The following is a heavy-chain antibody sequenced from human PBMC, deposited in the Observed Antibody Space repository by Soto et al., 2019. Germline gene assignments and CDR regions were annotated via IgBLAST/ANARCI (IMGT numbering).Heavy chain of an antibody. CDR2: INPNSGGT. Sequence: ASVKVSCKASGYTFTGYYMHWVRQAPGQGLEWMGWINPNSGGTNYAQKFQGWVTMTRDTSISTAYMELSRLRSDDTAVYYCAREGIGELLDAFDIWGQGTMVTVSS. CDR1: GYTFTGYY. V-gene: IGHV1-2*04. CDR3: AREGIGELLDAFDI. D-gene: IGHD1-7*01. J-gene: IGHJ3*02.